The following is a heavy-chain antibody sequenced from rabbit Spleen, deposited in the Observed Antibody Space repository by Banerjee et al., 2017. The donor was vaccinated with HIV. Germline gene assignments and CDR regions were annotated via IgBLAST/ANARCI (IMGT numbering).Heavy chain of an antibody. V-gene: IGHV1S40*01. CDR2: IYAGSTGTT. J-gene: IGHJ4*01. Sequence: QSLEESGGDLVKPGASLTLTCTASGFSFSSRYYMCWVHQAPGKGLEWIGTIYAGSTGTTDYASWAKGRFTISKTSSTTVTLQMTSLTAADTATYFCARDTGTYDYIDVYFNLWGPGTLVTVS. CDR1: GFSFSSRYY. CDR3: ARDTGTYDYIDVYFNL. D-gene: IGHD7-1*01.